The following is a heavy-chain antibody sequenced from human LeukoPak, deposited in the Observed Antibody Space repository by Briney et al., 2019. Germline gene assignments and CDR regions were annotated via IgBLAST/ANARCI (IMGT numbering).Heavy chain of an antibody. CDR3: ARVVAAAGNSFDY. V-gene: IGHV3-53*04. J-gene: IGHJ4*02. CDR1: GFTVSRNY. Sequence: GGSLRLSCAASGFTVSRNYMSWVRQAPGKGLEWVSVIYSGGTTYYADSVKGRFTISRHNSKNTLYLQMNSLRAEDTAVYYCARVVAAAGNSFDYWGQGTLVTVSS. D-gene: IGHD6-13*01. CDR2: IYSGGTT.